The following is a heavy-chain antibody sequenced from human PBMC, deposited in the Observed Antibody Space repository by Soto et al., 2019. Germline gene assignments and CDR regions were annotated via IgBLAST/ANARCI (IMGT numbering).Heavy chain of an antibody. CDR1: GDSIRTGAFY. Sequence: HLQESGPGLVAPSQTLSLRCTVSGDSIRTGAFYWTWIRQVPGKGLEWIGYVSVSGNAYYNPSLKSRVAMSIETSENQLSLTLLSVTAADAAVYFCGRALGGVSASGVDVWGHGTTVTVSS. CDR3: GRALGGVSASGVDV. D-gene: IGHD3-3*01. J-gene: IGHJ6*02. V-gene: IGHV4-31*03. CDR2: VSVSGNA.